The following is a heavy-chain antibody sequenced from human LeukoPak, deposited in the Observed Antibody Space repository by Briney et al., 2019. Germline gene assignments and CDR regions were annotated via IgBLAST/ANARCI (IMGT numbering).Heavy chain of an antibody. D-gene: IGHD3-10*01. V-gene: IGHV1-8*01. J-gene: IGHJ5*02. CDR1: GYTFTSYD. CDR3: ARYTRPRVRGVISIRFDP. CDR2: MNPNSGNT. Sequence: ASVKVSCKASGYTFTSYDINWVRQATGQGLEWMGWMNPNSGNTGYAQKFQGRVTMTRNTSISTAYMELSSLRSEDTAVYYCARYTRPRVRGVISIRFDPWGQGTLVTVSS.